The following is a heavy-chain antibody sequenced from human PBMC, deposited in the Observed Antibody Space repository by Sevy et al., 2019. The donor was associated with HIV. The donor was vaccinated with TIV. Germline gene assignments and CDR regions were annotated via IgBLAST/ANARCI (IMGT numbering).Heavy chain of an antibody. Sequence: GESLKISCKGSGYSFTSYWIGWVRQMPGKGLEWMGIIYPGDSDTRYSPSFQGQVTISADKSISTAYLQWSSLKASDTAMYYWASTERYSGYDLYYGMDVWGQGTTVTVSS. D-gene: IGHD5-12*01. CDR3: ASTERYSGYDLYYGMDV. CDR2: IYPGDSDT. J-gene: IGHJ6*02. CDR1: GYSFTSYW. V-gene: IGHV5-51*01.